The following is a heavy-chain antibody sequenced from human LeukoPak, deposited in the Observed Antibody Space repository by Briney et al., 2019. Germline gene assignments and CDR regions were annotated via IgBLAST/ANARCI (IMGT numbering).Heavy chain of an antibody. J-gene: IGHJ4*02. V-gene: IGHV3-7*01. CDR1: PFIFSGHW. Sequence: GGSLRLSCEASPFIFSGHWLNWVRQTPGKGLEWVASIKEDGSERQYVDSVKGRFSISRDNSKNTLYLQMNSLRAEDTAVYYRARSGSGGWIDHWGQGTLVTVSS. D-gene: IGHD6-19*01. CDR3: ARSGSGGWIDH. CDR2: IKEDGSER.